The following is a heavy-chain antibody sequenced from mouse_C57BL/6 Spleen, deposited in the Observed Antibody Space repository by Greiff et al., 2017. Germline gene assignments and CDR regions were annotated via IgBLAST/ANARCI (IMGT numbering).Heavy chain of an antibody. CDR2: INPNNGGT. V-gene: IGHV1-26*01. J-gene: IGHJ3*01. CDR1: GYTFTDYY. D-gene: IGHD1-1*01. CDR3: ASRHYYGSSWAY. Sequence: VQLQQSGPELVKPGASVKISCKASGYTFTDYYMNWVKQSHGKSLEWIGDINPNNGGTSYNQKFKGKATLTVDKSSSTAYMELRSLTSEDSAVYYCASRHYYGSSWAYWGQGTLVTVSA.